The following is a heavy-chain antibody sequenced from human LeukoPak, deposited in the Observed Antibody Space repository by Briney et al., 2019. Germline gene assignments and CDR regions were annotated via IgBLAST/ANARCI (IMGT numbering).Heavy chain of an antibody. CDR3: ARDPVYYDSSGRVPFDY. CDR2: ISSSSSYI. J-gene: IGHJ4*02. V-gene: IGHV3-21*01. Sequence: KSGGSLRLSCAASGFTFSSYSMNWVRQAPGKGLEWVSSISSSSSYIYYADSVKGRFTISRDNAKNSLYLQMNSLRAEDTAVYYCARDPVYYDSSGRVPFDYWGQGTLVTVSS. D-gene: IGHD3-22*01. CDR1: GFTFSSYS.